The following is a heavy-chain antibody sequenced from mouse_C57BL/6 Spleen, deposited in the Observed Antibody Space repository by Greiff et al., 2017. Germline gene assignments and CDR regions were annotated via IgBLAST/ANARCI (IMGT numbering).Heavy chain of an antibody. Sequence: QVQLQQPGAELVKPGASVKLSCKASGYTFTSYWMQWVKQRPGQGLEWIGEIDPSDSYTNYNQKFKGKATLTVDTSSSTAYMQLSSLTSEDSAVVYGSSLGRGYAIDYWGQGTSVTVSS. CDR2: IDPSDSYT. CDR1: GYTFTSYW. J-gene: IGHJ4*01. CDR3: SSLGRGYAIDY. V-gene: IGHV1-50*01. D-gene: IGHD4-1*01.